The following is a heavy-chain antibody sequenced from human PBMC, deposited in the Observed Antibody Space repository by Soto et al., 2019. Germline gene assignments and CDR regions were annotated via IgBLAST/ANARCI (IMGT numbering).Heavy chain of an antibody. J-gene: IGHJ6*02. CDR2: ISYDGSNK. D-gene: IGHD2-2*01. V-gene: IGHV3-30-3*01. Sequence: QVQLVESGGGVVQPGRSLRLSCAASGFTFSSYAMHWVRQAPGKGLEWVAVISYDGSNKYYADSVKGRFTISRDNSKNTLYRQMNRLRAEDTAVYYCARDRRLFATRPQYYGMDVWGQGTTVTVSS. CDR3: ARDRRLFATRPQYYGMDV. CDR1: GFTFSSYA.